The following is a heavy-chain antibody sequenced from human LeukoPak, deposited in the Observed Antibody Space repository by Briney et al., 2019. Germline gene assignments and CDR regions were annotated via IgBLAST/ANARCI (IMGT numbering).Heavy chain of an antibody. CDR1: GGSINTYF. CDR2: IYPSGST. CDR3: ATGDYSLDH. Sequence: PSETLSPTCTVSGGSINTYFWNWIRQPAGKGLEWIGRIYPSGSTNYNPSLKSRVIMSLDTSKNQLSLNLRSVTAADTAVYYCATGDYSLDHWGQGILVTVSS. D-gene: IGHD4-11*01. J-gene: IGHJ4*02. V-gene: IGHV4-4*07.